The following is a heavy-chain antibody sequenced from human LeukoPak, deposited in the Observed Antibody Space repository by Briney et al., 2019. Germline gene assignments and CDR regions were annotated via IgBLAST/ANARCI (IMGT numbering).Heavy chain of an antibody. D-gene: IGHD2-15*01. CDR3: ARARIVVVVAATRTPTRNYYYYMDV. Sequence: SETLSLTCAVYGGSFRGYYWSWIRQPPGKGLEWIGEINHSGSTNYNPSLKSRVTISVDTSKNQFSLKLSSVTAADTAVYYCARARIVVVVAATRTPTRNYYYYMDVWGKGTTVTVSS. CDR2: INHSGST. CDR1: GGSFRGYY. J-gene: IGHJ6*03. V-gene: IGHV4-34*01.